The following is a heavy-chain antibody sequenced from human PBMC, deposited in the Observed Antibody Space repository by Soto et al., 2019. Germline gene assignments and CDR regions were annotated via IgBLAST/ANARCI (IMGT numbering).Heavy chain of an antibody. CDR2: ISYDGSNK. V-gene: IGHV3-30*18. J-gene: IGHJ3*02. Sequence: QVQLVESGGGVVQPGRSLRLSCAASGFTFSSYGMHWVRQAPGKGLEWVAVISYDGSNKYYADSVKGRFTISRDNSKNTLYLQMNSLRAEDTAVYYCAKLISDYYDSSGHDAFDIWGQGTMVTVSS. CDR1: GFTFSSYG. CDR3: AKLISDYYDSSGHDAFDI. D-gene: IGHD3-22*01.